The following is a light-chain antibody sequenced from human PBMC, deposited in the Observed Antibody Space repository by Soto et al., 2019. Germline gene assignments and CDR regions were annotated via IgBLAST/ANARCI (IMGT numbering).Light chain of an antibody. CDR3: YSCSRSSGTRYV. CDR1: SSDIGTYNY. Sequence: QSVLTQPASVSGSPGQSITISCTGTSSDIGTYNYVSWYQQHPGQAPKLMIYDVSNRPSGVSDRFSGSKSGNTASLTISGLQAEAEADYYCYSCSRSSGTRYVFGTGTKLTVL. CDR2: DVS. J-gene: IGLJ1*01. V-gene: IGLV2-14*03.